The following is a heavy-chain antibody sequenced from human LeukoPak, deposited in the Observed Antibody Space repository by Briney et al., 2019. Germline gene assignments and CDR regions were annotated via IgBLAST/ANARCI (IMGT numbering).Heavy chain of an antibody. D-gene: IGHD3-10*01. CDR1: GFTFSSYS. Sequence: GGSLRLSCAASGFTFSSYSMNWVRQAPGKGLEWVSYISSSSSTIYYADSVKGRFTISRDNARNSLYLQMNSLRDEDTAVYYCARDSSDVRDDYGDFWGQGTLVTVSS. V-gene: IGHV3-48*02. J-gene: IGHJ4*02. CDR3: ARDSSDVRDDYGDF. CDR2: ISSSSSTI.